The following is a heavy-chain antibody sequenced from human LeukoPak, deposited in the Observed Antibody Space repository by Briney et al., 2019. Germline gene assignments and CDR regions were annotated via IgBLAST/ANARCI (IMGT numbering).Heavy chain of an antibody. CDR2: FNPGTGST. Sequence: ASAKVSCKASGYSFTSYYIHWVRQAPGQGLEWMGIFNPGTGSTTYAHKFQGRVTMTRDTSTSKVYMELNSLTSEDTAVYYCARDHSVDFWSGYYPGGWFDPWGQGTLVTVSS. CDR3: ARDHSVDFWSGYYPGGWFDP. V-gene: IGHV1-46*01. D-gene: IGHD3-3*01. J-gene: IGHJ5*02. CDR1: GYSFTSYY.